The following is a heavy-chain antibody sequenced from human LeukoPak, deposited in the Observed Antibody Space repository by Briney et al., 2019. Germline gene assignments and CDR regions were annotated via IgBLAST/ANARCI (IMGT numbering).Heavy chain of an antibody. CDR3: ASGMTLRFLEWLSS. J-gene: IGHJ5*02. D-gene: IGHD3-3*01. V-gene: IGHV3-21*01. CDR1: GFTFSSYS. CDR2: ISSSSSYI. Sequence: GXSLRLSCAASGFTFSSYSMNWVRQAPGKGLEWGSSISSSSSYIYYADSVKGRFTISRDNAKNSLYLQMNSLRAEDTAVYYCASGMTLRFLEWLSSWGQGTLVTVSS.